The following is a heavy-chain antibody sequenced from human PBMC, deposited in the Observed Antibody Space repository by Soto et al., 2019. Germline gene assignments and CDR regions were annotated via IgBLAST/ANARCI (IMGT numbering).Heavy chain of an antibody. D-gene: IGHD7-27*01. J-gene: IGHJ4*02. CDR2: IYWDDDK. Sequence: QITLKESGPTLVKPTQTLTLTCTFSGFSLSTSGVVVGWIRQPPGKALEWLALIYWDDDKRYSPSLKSRLTITKDTSKNQVVLTMTNMDPVDTATYYCAHSLIPNWGSRGAFDYWGQGTLVTVSS. CDR3: AHSLIPNWGSRGAFDY. V-gene: IGHV2-5*02. CDR1: GFSLSTSGVV.